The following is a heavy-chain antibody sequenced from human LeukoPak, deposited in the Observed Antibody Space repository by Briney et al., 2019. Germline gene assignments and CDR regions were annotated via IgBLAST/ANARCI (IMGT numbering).Heavy chain of an antibody. CDR3: ARENYYDSSGYFDY. V-gene: IGHV1-18*01. D-gene: IGHD3-22*01. CDR2: ISAYNGNT. CDR1: GYTFTSYG. Sequence: GASVKVSCKASGYTFTSYGISWVRQAPGQGLEWMGWISAYNGNTNYAQKLQGRVTMTTDTSTSTAYMELRSLRSDDTAVYYCARENYYDSSGYFDYWGQRTLVTVSS. J-gene: IGHJ4*02.